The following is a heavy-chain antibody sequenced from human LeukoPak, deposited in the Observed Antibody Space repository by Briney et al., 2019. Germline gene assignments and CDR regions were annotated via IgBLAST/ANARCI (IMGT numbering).Heavy chain of an antibody. V-gene: IGHV3-7*04. J-gene: IGHJ3*02. CDR1: GFTFSSYW. D-gene: IGHD4-11*01. CDR3: ARNSRYSFDI. CDR2: IKSDGSEK. Sequence: GGSLRLSCAASGFTFSSYWMTWVRQAPGKGLEWVALIKSDGSEKYYVDSVKGRFTISRDNAKNSLYLPMNSLRAEDTAVYYCARNSRYSFDIWGQGTMVTVSS.